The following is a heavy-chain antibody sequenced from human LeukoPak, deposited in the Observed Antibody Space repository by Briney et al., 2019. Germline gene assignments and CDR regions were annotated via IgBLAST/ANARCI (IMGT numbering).Heavy chain of an antibody. CDR3: AREYYYGSGLNWFDP. J-gene: IGHJ5*02. D-gene: IGHD3-10*01. CDR2: INAGNGNT. V-gene: IGHV1-3*01. CDR1: GYTFTSYA. Sequence: GASVKVSCKASGYTFTSYAMHWVRQAPGQRLEWMGWINAGNGNTKYSQKFQGRVTITRDTSVSTAYMELSSLGSEDTAVYYCAREYYYGSGLNWFDPWGQGTLVTVSS.